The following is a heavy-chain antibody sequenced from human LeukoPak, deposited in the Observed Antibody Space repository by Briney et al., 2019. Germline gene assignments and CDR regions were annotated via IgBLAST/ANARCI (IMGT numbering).Heavy chain of an antibody. Sequence: GGSLRLSCAASGFTFSSYGMHWVRQAPGKGLEWVAFIRYDGSNKYYADSVKGRFTISRDNSKNTLYLQMNSLRAEDTAVYYCAKYPARGVAGYDYYFDYWGQGTLVTVSS. CDR1: GFTFSSYG. CDR3: AKYPARGVAGYDYYFDY. V-gene: IGHV3-30*02. D-gene: IGHD6-19*01. J-gene: IGHJ4*02. CDR2: IRYDGSNK.